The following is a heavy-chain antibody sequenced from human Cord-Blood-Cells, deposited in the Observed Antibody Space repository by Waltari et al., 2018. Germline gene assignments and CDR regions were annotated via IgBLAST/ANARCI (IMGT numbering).Heavy chain of an antibody. D-gene: IGHD3-10*01. CDR1: GGSFSGYY. V-gene: IGHV4-34*01. CDR3: ARGEDVLLWFRELSTWADY. Sequence: QVQLQQWGAGLLKPSETLSLTCAVYGGSFSGYYWSWIRQPPGKGLEWIGEINHSGSTNYNPSLKSRVTISVDTSKNQFSLKLSSVTAADTAVYYCARGEDVLLWFRELSTWADYWGQGTLVTVSS. J-gene: IGHJ4*02. CDR2: INHSGST.